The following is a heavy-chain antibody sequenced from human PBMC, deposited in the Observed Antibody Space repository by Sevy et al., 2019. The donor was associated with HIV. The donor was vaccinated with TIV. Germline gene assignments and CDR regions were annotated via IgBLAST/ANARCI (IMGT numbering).Heavy chain of an antibody. CDR1: GFIFEDFA. V-gene: IGHV3-9*01. D-gene: IGHD6-19*01. J-gene: IGHJ4*02. CDR2: ITWNSGNI. CDR3: AKGRKAGSSAKYFDS. Sequence: GGSLRLSCAVSGFIFEDFAMHWVRQVPGRGLEWVAHITWNSGNIDYAGSVKGRFTISRDNAKRSLYLEMNSLTGEDTAFYYCAKGRKAGSSAKYFDSWGQGTMVTVSS.